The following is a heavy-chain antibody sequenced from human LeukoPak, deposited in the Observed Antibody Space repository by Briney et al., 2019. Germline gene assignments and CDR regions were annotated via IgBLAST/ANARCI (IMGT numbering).Heavy chain of an antibody. J-gene: IGHJ4*02. CDR1: GYTFTSYE. D-gene: IGHD3-22*01. Sequence: GASVKVSCKASGYTFTSYEINWVRQATGQGHEWMGWMNPNSGDTAYAQKFQGRITMTRSTSINTAYMELSSLRSEDTAVYYCARGLGTYDSSELTWPMISFWGQGTLVTVSS. CDR3: ARGLGTYDSSELTWPMISF. V-gene: IGHV1-8*01. CDR2: MNPNSGDT.